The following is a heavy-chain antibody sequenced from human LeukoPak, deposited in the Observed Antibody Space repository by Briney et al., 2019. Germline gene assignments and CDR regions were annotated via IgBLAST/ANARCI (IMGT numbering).Heavy chain of an antibody. Sequence: SETLSLTCTVSGGSISSGSSFWTWIRQPAGKGLEWIGRIYTGGSTNYNPSLKSRVTMSVDKSKNQFSLKVTSVTAADTAVYYCTRVPPYGSGWSKGVPDYWGQGTLVTVSS. J-gene: IGHJ4*02. CDR1: GGSISSGSSF. CDR2: IYTGGST. V-gene: IGHV4-61*02. CDR3: TRVPPYGSGWSKGVPDY. D-gene: IGHD6-19*01.